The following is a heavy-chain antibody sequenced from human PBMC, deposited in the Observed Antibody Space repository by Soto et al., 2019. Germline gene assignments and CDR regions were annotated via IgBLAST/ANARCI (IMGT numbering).Heavy chain of an antibody. J-gene: IGHJ4*02. CDR3: GRLEGLATISYYFDY. CDR1: GFTFSSYA. CDR2: ISGSGGST. V-gene: IGHV3-23*01. D-gene: IGHD1-1*01. Sequence: GGSLRLSCAASGFTFSSYAMSWVRQAPGKGLEWVSAISGSGGSTYCADSVKGRFTISRDNSKNTLYLQMNSLRAEDTAVYYCGRLEGLATISYYFDYWGQGALVTVSS.